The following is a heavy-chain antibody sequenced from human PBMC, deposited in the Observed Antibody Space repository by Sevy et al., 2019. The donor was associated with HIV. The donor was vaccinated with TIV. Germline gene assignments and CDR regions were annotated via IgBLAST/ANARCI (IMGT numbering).Heavy chain of an antibody. CDR1: GYSFTTSW. CDR3: ARRVESTSNFDY. CDR2: IYPGDSDT. D-gene: IGHD1-26*01. J-gene: IGHJ4*02. V-gene: IGHV5-51*01. Sequence: GKSLKISCKGSGYSFTTSWIDWVRQMPGKGLEWMGIIYPGDSDTRYSPSFQGQVTISADKSINTAYLQWSSLKASDTAMYYCARRVESTSNFDYWGQGTLVTVSS.